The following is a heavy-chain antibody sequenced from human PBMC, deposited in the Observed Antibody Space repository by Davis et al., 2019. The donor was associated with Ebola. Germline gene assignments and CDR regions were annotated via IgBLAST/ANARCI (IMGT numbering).Heavy chain of an antibody. Sequence: GGSLRLSCAASGFTFTRNTMAWVRQAPGKGLEWVSYISGSATSTFYADSVKGRFTISRDNARDSLYLQMDSLRVEDTAIYYCARDAFSLSRYDTEDHWGQGTLVTVSS. CDR3: ARDAFSLSRYDTEDH. CDR1: GFTFTRNT. V-gene: IGHV3-48*04. D-gene: IGHD3-9*01. CDR2: ISGSATST. J-gene: IGHJ4*02.